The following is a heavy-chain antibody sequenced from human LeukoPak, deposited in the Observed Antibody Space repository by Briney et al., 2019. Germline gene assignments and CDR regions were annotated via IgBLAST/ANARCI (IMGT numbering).Heavy chain of an antibody. J-gene: IGHJ6*02. CDR1: GGSFSGYY. CDR3: ARSHIVVVPAASYYYYYGMDV. V-gene: IGHV4-34*01. Sequence: SETLSLTCAVYGGSFSGYYWSWIRQPPGEGLEWIGEINHSGSTNYNPSLKSRVTISVDTSKNQFSLKLSSVTAADTAVYYCARSHIVVVPAASYYYYYGMDVWGQGTTVTVSS. CDR2: INHSGST. D-gene: IGHD2-2*01.